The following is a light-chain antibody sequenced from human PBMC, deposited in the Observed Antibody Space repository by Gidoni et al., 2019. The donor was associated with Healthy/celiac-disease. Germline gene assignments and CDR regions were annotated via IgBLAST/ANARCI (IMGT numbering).Light chain of an antibody. J-gene: IGKJ2*01. CDR2: KAS. Sequence: DFQITQSPSTLSASVGDRVTITLRASQSISSWLAWYQQKPGKAPKLLIYKASSVESGVPSRFSGSGSGTEFTLTISSLQPDDFATYYCQQYNSYPYTFGQGTKLEIK. CDR3: QQYNSYPYT. V-gene: IGKV1-5*03. CDR1: QSISSW.